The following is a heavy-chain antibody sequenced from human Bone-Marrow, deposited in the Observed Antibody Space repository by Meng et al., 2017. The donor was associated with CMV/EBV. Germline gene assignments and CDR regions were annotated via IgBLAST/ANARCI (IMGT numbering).Heavy chain of an antibody. CDR2: INHSGST. Sequence: ESLKISCAASGFTFSGSYMSWIRQAPGKGLEWIGEINHSGSTNYNPSLKSRVTISVDTSKNQFSLKLSSVTAADTAVYYCARNPLSGYYFYWGQGTLVTVSS. CDR1: GFTFSGSY. V-gene: IGHV4-34*01. J-gene: IGHJ4*02. CDR3: ARNPLSGYYFY. D-gene: IGHD3-22*01.